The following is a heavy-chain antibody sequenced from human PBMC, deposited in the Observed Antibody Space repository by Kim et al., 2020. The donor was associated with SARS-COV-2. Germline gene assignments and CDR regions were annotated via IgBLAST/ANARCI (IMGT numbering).Heavy chain of an antibody. CDR3: ARASSGLGSYFDY. CDR1: GFTFSSYA. V-gene: IGHV3-30-3*01. D-gene: IGHD6-6*01. Sequence: GGSLRLSCAASGFTFSSYAMHWVRQAPGKGLEWVAVISYDGSNKYYADSVKGRFTISRDNSKNTLYLQMNSLRAEDTAVYYCARASSGLGSYFDYWGQGTLVTVSS. J-gene: IGHJ4*02. CDR2: ISYDGSNK.